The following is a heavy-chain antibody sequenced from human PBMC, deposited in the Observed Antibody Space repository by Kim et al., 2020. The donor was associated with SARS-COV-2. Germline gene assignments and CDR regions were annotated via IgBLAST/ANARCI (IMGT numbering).Heavy chain of an antibody. J-gene: IGHJ3*02. D-gene: IGHD5-18*01. V-gene: IGHV1-46*01. CDR1: GYTFTSYY. Sequence: ASVKVSCKASGYTFTSYYMHWVRQAPGQGLEWMGIINPSGGSTSYAQKFQGRVTMTRDTSTSTVYMELSSLRSEDTAVYYCARILSWIQLWDKVDAFDIWGQGTMVTVSS. CDR2: INPSGGST. CDR3: ARILSWIQLWDKVDAFDI.